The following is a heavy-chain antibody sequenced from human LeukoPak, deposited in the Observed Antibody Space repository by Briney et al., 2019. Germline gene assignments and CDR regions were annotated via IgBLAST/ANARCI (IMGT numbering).Heavy chain of an antibody. CDR1: GDSISSTSYY. V-gene: IGHV4-39*01. D-gene: IGHD2-2*01. J-gene: IGHJ4*02. CDR2: AYYTGST. Sequence: PSETLSLTCIVSGDSISSTSYYWGWNRQPPGKGLEWIGSAYYTGSTFYNPSLKSRISISVDTSKNQFSLKLSSVTAPETAVYYCARQHRYCSSISCFYFDSWGQGTLVTVSS. CDR3: ARQHRYCSSISCFYFDS.